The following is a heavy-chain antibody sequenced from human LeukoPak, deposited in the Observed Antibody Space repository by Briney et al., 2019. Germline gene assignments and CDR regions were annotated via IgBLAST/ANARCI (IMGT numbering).Heavy chain of an antibody. CDR2: ISGSGGST. V-gene: IGHV3-23*01. CDR3: AKDHGDYSFDY. J-gene: IGHJ4*02. CDR1: GGSISSGSYY. D-gene: IGHD4-17*01. Sequence: ETLSLTCTVSGGSISSGSYYWSWIRQPAGKGLEWVSAISGSGGSTYYADSVKGRFTISRDNSKNTLYLQMNSLRAEDTAVYYCAKDHGDYSFDYWGQGTLVTVSS.